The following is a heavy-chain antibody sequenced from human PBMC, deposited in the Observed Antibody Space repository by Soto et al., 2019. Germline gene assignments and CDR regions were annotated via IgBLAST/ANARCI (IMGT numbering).Heavy chain of an antibody. J-gene: IGHJ4*01. D-gene: IGHD1-26*01. CDR3: AKDQWELLH. Sequence: VGSLRLSCAASGFTFSSSAMSWVRQAPGKGLEWVSSIDTVLTTYYADSLKGQFTISRDNSKNTVYLQMHSLRTDDTAVYYCAKDQWELLHWGQGILVTVSS. CDR2: IDTVLTT. V-gene: IGHV3-23*01. CDR1: GFTFSSSA.